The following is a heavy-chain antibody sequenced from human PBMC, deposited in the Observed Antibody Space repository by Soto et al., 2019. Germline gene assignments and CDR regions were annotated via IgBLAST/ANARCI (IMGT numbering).Heavy chain of an antibody. CDR2: ANPSGSI. Sequence: SETLSLTCGVYGGSLSGYYWSWIRQPPGKGLEWIAEANPSGSINYNPSLQSRVTISVDRSKNQFSLKVNSVTAADTAVYYCARAKCQITSCELRRSIYYFDYWGQGSLVTVYS. CDR1: GGSLSGYY. D-gene: IGHD2-2*01. V-gene: IGHV4-34*01. CDR3: ARAKCQITSCELRRSIYYFDY. J-gene: IGHJ4*02.